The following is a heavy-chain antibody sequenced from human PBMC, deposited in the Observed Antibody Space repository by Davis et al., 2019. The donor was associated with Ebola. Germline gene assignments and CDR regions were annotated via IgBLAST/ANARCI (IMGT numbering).Heavy chain of an antibody. CDR1: GGTFSSYA. CDR2: IIPIFGTA. V-gene: IGHV1-69*06. Sequence: SVKVSCKASGGTFSSYAISWVRQAPGQGLEWMGGIIPIFGTADYAQKFQGRVTITADKSTSTAYMELSSLRSEDTAVYYCATGVAPHYGRSYYYYGMDVWGQGTTVTVSS. CDR3: ATGVAPHYGRSYYYYGMDV. J-gene: IGHJ6*02. D-gene: IGHD3-10*01.